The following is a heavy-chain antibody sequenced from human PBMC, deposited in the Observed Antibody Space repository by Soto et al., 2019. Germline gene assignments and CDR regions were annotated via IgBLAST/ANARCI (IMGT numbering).Heavy chain of an antibody. CDR1: GYTFTSYA. D-gene: IGHD3-16*02. J-gene: IGHJ4*02. CDR3: ASSTITFGGVISEGNYFDY. CDR2: INAGNGNT. Sequence: GASVKVSCKASGYTFTSYAMHWVRQAPGQRLEWMGWINAGNGNTKYSQKFQGRVTITRDTSASTAYMELSSLRSEDTAVYYCASSTITFGGVISEGNYFDYWGQGTLVTVS. V-gene: IGHV1-3*01.